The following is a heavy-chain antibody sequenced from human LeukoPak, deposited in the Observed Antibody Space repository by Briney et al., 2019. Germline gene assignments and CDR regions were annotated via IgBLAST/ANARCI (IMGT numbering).Heavy chain of an antibody. CDR3: ARDISTAHWYFDL. D-gene: IGHD3-22*01. V-gene: IGHV3-21*01. Sequence: GGSLRLSCAASGFTFSSYSMNWVRQAPGKGLEWVSSISSSSSYIYYADSVRGRFTISRDNAKNSLYLQMNSLRAEDTAVYYCARDISTAHWYFDLWGRGTLVTVSS. J-gene: IGHJ2*01. CDR1: GFTFSSYS. CDR2: ISSSSSYI.